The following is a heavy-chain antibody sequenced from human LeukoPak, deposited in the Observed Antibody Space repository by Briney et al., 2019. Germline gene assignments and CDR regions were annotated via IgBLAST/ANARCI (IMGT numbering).Heavy chain of an antibody. CDR1: GYTFTGYY. V-gene: IGHV1-8*03. J-gene: IGHJ4*02. CDR2: MNPNSGNT. D-gene: IGHD6-19*01. Sequence: ASVKVSCKASGYTFTGYYMHWVRQAPGQGLEWMGWMNPNSGNTGYAQKFQGRVTITRNTSISTAYMELSSLRSEDTAVYYCARSPLTAVAGRSYFDYWGQGTLVTVSS. CDR3: ARSPLTAVAGRSYFDY.